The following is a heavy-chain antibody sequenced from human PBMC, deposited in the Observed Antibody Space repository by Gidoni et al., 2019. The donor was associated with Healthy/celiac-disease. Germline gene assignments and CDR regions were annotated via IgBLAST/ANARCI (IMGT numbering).Heavy chain of an antibody. V-gene: IGHV1-46*01. Sequence: QVQLLLSGAEVKKPGASVKASCKASGYTFTSYYMHWVRQAPGQGLEWMGIINPSGGSTSYAQKFQSRVTMTRDTSTSTVYMELGSLRSEDTAVYYCWSSSPGLVGYWGQGTLVTVAA. CDR3: WSSSPGLVGY. J-gene: IGHJ4*02. D-gene: IGHD2-8*02. CDR1: GYTFTSYY. CDR2: INPSGGST.